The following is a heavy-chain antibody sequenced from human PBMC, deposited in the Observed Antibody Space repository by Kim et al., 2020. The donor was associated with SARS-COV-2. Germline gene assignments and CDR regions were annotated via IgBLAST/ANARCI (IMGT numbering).Heavy chain of an antibody. Sequence: SETLSLTCTVSGGSISSSSYYWGWIRQPPGKGLEWIGSIYYSGSTYYNPSLKSRVTISVDTSKNQFSLKLSSVTAADTAVYYCARPRPLGFAFDIWGQGTMVTVSS. CDR1: GGSISSSSYY. CDR3: ARPRPLGFAFDI. V-gene: IGHV4-39*01. J-gene: IGHJ3*02. CDR2: IYYSGST. D-gene: IGHD3-16*01.